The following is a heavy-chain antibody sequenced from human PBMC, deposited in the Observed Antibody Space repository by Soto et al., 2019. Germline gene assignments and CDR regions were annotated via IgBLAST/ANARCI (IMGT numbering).Heavy chain of an antibody. J-gene: IGHJ5*02. V-gene: IGHV3-23*01. CDR3: AKGGLGYCSGGSCYAGDNWFDP. CDR1: GFTFSSYA. D-gene: IGHD2-15*01. CDR2: ISGSGGST. Sequence: GGSLRLSCAASGFTFSSYAMSWVRQAPGKGLEWVSAISGSGGSTYYADSVKGRFTISRDNSKNTLYLQMNSLRAEDTAVYYCAKGGLGYCSGGSCYAGDNWFDPWGQGTLVTVSS.